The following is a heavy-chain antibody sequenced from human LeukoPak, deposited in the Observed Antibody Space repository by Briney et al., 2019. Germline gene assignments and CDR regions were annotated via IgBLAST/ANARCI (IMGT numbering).Heavy chain of an antibody. Sequence: GGSLRLSCAASGFTFSGYGMHWVRQAPGKGLEWVAVIWYDGSNKYYADSVKGRFTISRDNSKNTLYLQMNSLRAEDTAVYYCARDRNYYGSGSYYDYWGQGTLVTASS. CDR3: ARDRNYYGSGSYYDY. CDR1: GFTFSGYG. J-gene: IGHJ4*02. CDR2: IWYDGSNK. V-gene: IGHV3-33*01. D-gene: IGHD3-10*01.